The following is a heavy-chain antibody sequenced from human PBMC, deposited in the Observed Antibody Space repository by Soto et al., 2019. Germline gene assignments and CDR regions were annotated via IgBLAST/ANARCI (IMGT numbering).Heavy chain of an antibody. CDR1: GYSFTSYW. J-gene: IGHJ5*02. Sequence: GESLKTSCKGSGYSFTSYWIGWVRQMPGKGLEWMGIIYPGDSDTRYSPSFQGQVTISADKSISTAYLQWSSLKASDTAMYYCARSGVVVVPAASGSFDPWGQGTLVTASS. CDR3: ARSGVVVVPAASGSFDP. CDR2: IYPGDSDT. D-gene: IGHD2-2*01. V-gene: IGHV5-51*01.